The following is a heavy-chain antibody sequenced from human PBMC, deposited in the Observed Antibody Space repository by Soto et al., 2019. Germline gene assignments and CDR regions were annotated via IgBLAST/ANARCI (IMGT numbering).Heavy chain of an antibody. Sequence: GGSLRLSCAASGFTFSSYAMSWVRQAPGKGLEWVSAISAGGGNTYYADSVKGRFTISRDNAKNSLYLQMNSLRAEDTAVYYCARVLVFYGGFDPWGQGTLVPVSS. J-gene: IGHJ5*02. CDR2: ISAGGGNT. CDR3: ARVLVFYGGFDP. CDR1: GFTFSSYA. V-gene: IGHV3-23*01. D-gene: IGHD2-21*02.